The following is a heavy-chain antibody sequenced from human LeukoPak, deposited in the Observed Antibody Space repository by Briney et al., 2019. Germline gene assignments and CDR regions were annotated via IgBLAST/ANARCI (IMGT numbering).Heavy chain of an antibody. V-gene: IGHV4-39*01. Sequence: PSETLSLTCTVSGGSISSSSYYWGWIRPPQGKGRVWIVTIYYRGSTYYNPSLKSRVTISVDTSKNQFSLKLTSVTAADTAVYYCARLGRTYYDFWSGPWGQGTLVTVSS. CDR2: IYYRGST. D-gene: IGHD3-3*01. CDR1: GGSISSSSYY. CDR3: ARLGRTYYDFWSGP. J-gene: IGHJ5*02.